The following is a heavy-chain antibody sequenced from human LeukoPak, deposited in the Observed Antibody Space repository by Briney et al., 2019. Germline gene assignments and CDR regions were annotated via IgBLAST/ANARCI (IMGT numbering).Heavy chain of an antibody. J-gene: IGHJ4*02. CDR3: ARSHLTLRVYDY. Sequence: ASVKVSCKASGYTFTAYYLHWVRQAPGQGLEWMGWINSNNGDTGYAQKFQGRVTLPRDTSLSSVHMEMTRLRSDDTAVYYCARSHLTLRVYDYWGQGTLVTVSS. V-gene: IGHV1-2*02. CDR1: GYTFTAYY. CDR2: INSNNGDT.